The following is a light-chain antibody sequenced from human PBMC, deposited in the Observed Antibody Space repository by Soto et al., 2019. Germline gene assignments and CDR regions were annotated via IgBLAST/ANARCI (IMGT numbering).Light chain of an antibody. CDR1: NIGSKS. CDR3: QVWDSRSDPNVV. J-gene: IGLJ2*01. CDR2: SDS. V-gene: IGLV3-21*04. Sequence: SYELTQPPSVSVAPGKTARITCGGNNIGSKSVHWYQQKPGQAPVLVIHSDSDRPSGIPERFSGSNSGNTATLTISRVEAGDEADYYCQVWDSRSDPNVVFGGGTKLTVL.